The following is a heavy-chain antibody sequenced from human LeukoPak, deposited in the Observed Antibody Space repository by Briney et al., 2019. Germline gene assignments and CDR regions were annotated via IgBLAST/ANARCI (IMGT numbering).Heavy chain of an antibody. CDR2: INPNSGGT. D-gene: IGHD3-10*01. CDR1: GYTFTGYY. J-gene: IGHJ6*02. Sequence: ASVKVSCKASGYTFTGYYMHWVRQAPGQGLEWMGWINPNSGGTNYAQKFQGRVTMTRDTSISTAYMELSRLRSDDTAVYYCARDHGDITMVRGVTNYGMDVWGQGTTVTVSS. V-gene: IGHV1-2*02. CDR3: ARDHGDITMVRGVTNYGMDV.